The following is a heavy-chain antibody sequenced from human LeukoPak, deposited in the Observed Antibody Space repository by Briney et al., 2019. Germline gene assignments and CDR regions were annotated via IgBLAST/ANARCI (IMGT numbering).Heavy chain of an antibody. CDR2: IYHSGST. J-gene: IGHJ4*02. CDR3: ASLLSELEVGFDY. Sequence: KPSETLSLTCAVSGDSISSSNWWSWVRQPPGKGLEWIGEIYHSGSTNYNPSLKSRVTISVDTSKNQFSLKLSSATAADTAVYYCASLLSELEVGFDYWGQGTLVTVSS. D-gene: IGHD1-26*01. CDR1: GDSISSSNW. V-gene: IGHV4-4*02.